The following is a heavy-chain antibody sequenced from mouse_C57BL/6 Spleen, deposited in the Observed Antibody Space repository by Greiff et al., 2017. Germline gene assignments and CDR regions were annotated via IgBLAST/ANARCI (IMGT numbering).Heavy chain of an antibody. Sequence: VQLQQSGPELVKPGASVKISCKASGYAFSSSWMTWVKQRPGKGLEWIGRIYPGDGDTNYNGKFKGKATLTADKSSSTAYMQLSSLTSEDSAVYFCAREGGLPYFDDWGKGTTLTVSS. CDR1: GYAFSSSW. V-gene: IGHV1-82*01. CDR3: AREGGLPYFDD. D-gene: IGHD2-4*01. J-gene: IGHJ2*01. CDR2: IYPGDGDT.